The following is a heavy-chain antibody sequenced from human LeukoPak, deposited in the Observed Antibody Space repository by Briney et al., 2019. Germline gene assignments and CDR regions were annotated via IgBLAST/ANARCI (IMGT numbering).Heavy chain of an antibody. V-gene: IGHV3-48*03. J-gene: IGHJ5*02. CDR2: ISSSGSTI. CDR3: ARDGYPHDFP. Sequence: GGSLRLSCAASGFTFSSYEMNWVRQAPGKGLEWVSYISSSGSTIYYADSVKGRFTISRDNAKNSLYLQMNSLRAEDTAVYYCARDGYPHDFPWGQGTLVTVSS. D-gene: IGHD3-3*01. CDR1: GFTFSSYE.